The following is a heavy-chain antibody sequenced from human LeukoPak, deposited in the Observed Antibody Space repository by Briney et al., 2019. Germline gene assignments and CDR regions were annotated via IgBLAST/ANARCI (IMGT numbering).Heavy chain of an antibody. CDR1: GFIFSKAW. V-gene: IGHV3-15*01. CDR3: TSALNLVLGELLGY. J-gene: IGHJ4*02. Sequence: PGGSLRLSCAASGFIFSKAWMAWVRQAPGKGLEWVGHTKPKTGDGTTDYAAPVKGRFTISRDDSKSTLYLQMDSLNTEDTAVYFCTSALNLVLGELLGYWGQGTLVTVSS. D-gene: IGHD3-16*01. CDR2: TKPKTGDGTT.